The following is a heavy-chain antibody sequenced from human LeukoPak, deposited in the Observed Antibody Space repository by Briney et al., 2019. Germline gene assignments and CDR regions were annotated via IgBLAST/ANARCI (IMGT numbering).Heavy chain of an antibody. V-gene: IGHV3-11*01. CDR3: ARGDSSGVPDY. J-gene: IGHJ4*02. CDR1: GFTFSDSF. D-gene: IGHD3-22*01. Sequence: KTGGSLRLSCAASGFTFSDSFMNWIRQAPGRGLEWLSYISHSGSNLDYAESVRGRFTISRDNANHSLYLQINSLRAEDTAVYYCARGDSSGVPDYWGQGTLVTVSS. CDR2: ISHSGSNL.